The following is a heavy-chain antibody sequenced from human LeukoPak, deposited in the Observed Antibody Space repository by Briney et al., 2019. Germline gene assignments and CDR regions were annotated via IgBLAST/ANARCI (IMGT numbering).Heavy chain of an antibody. CDR2: IYYSGST. CDR3: ARRFGLGSYDY. J-gene: IGHJ4*02. V-gene: IGHV4-39*01. Sequence: PSETLSLTCTVSGGSISSSSYYWGWIRQPPEKGLEWIGSIYYSGSTYYNPSLKSRVTISVDTSKNQFSLKLSSVTAADTAVYYCARRFGLGSYDYWGQGTLVTVSS. D-gene: IGHD1-26*01. CDR1: GGSISSSSYY.